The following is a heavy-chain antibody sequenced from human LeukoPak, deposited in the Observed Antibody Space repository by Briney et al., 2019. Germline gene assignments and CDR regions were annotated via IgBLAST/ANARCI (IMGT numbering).Heavy chain of an antibody. Sequence: PGGSLRLSCAASGLTVSSNYMNWVRQAPGKGLEWVSIIYSGGNTHYADSVTGRFTISRDNSQNTLYLQMNNLRPEDTAVYYCTRLLYYYDSDIYQRYFDYWGQGTLVTVSS. CDR3: TRLLYYYDSDIYQRYFDY. CDR2: IYSGGNT. V-gene: IGHV3-53*01. J-gene: IGHJ4*02. D-gene: IGHD3-22*01. CDR1: GLTVSSNY.